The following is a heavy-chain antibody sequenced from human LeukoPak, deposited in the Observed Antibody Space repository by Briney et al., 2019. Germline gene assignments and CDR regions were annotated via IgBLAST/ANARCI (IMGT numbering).Heavy chain of an antibody. Sequence: ASVKVSCKASGGTFSSYAISWVRQAPGQGLEWMGGIIPIFGTANYAQRFQGRVTITADESTSTAYMELSSLRSEDTAAYYCARDGDYYGSGIDYWGQGTLVTVSS. J-gene: IGHJ4*02. V-gene: IGHV1-69*13. CDR2: IIPIFGTA. CDR3: ARDGDYYGSGIDY. D-gene: IGHD3-10*01. CDR1: GGTFSSYA.